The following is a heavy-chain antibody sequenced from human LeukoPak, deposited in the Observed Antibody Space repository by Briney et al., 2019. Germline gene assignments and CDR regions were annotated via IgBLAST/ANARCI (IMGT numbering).Heavy chain of an antibody. CDR2: ITNSGTTI. J-gene: IGHJ5*02. V-gene: IGHV3-11*01. Sequence: SGGSLRLSCAASGFTFSDYYKGWIRQAPGKGLECVSYITNSGTTIFYADSVKGRFTISRDNAKNSLNLQMNSLRSEDTAVYYCARTYSSGNNWFDPWGQGTLVTVSS. CDR1: GFTFSDYY. D-gene: IGHD6-19*01. CDR3: ARTYSSGNNWFDP.